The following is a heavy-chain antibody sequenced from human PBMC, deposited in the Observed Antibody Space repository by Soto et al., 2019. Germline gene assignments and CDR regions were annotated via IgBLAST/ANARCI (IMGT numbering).Heavy chain of an antibody. CDR2: INHSGST. CDR3: ERGGWFDP. V-gene: IGHV4-34*01. CDR1: GGSFSGYY. Sequence: PSETLSLTCAVYGGSFSGYYWSWIRQPPGKGLEWIGEINHSGSTNYNPSLKSRVTISVDTSKNQFSLKLSSVTAEDTDVYYCERGGWFDPWGQGTLVTVSS. J-gene: IGHJ5*02.